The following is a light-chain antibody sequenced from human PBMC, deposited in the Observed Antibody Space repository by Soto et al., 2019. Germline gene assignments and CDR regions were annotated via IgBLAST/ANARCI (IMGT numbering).Light chain of an antibody. V-gene: IGKV3D-11*01. CDR2: QTS. CDR3: QQYYNTPLT. CDR1: QYINTR. J-gene: IGKJ4*01. Sequence: EIVLTQSPATLSSFPGDRVTLSCRASQYINTRLAWYQHRPGQAPRLLIYQTSIRAAGIPARFSASGTGTDFTLTISDVQPEDFAVYYCQQYYNTPLTFGGGTKVEIK.